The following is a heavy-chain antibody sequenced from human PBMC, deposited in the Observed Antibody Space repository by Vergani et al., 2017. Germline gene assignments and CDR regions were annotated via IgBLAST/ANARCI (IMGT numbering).Heavy chain of an antibody. CDR3: ARDRHSSGWLG. V-gene: IGHV3-21*01. CDR2: ISSSSSYI. J-gene: IGHJ4*02. D-gene: IGHD6-19*01. Sequence: EVQLVESGGGLVKPGGSLRLSCAASGFTFSSYSMNWVRRAPGKGLEWVSSISSSSSYIYYADSVKGRFTISRDNAKNSLYLQMNSLRAEDTAVYYCARDRHSSGWLGWGQGTLVTVSS. CDR1: GFTFSSYS.